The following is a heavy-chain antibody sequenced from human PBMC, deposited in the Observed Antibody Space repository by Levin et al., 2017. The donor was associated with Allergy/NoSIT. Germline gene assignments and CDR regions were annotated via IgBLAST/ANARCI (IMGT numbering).Heavy chain of an antibody. CDR3: ARHSRRNGISYGMDV. Sequence: ESLKISCTVSGGSISSSSYYWGWIRQPPGKGLEWIGSIYYSGSTYYNPSLKSRVTISVDTSKNQFSLKLSSVTAADTAVYYCARHSRRNGISYGMDVWGQGTTVTVSS. V-gene: IGHV4-39*01. CDR1: GGSISSSSYY. CDR2: IYYSGST. J-gene: IGHJ6*02. D-gene: IGHD1-1*01.